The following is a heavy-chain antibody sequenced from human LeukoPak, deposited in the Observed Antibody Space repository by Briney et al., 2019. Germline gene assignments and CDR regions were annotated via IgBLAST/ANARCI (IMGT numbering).Heavy chain of an antibody. CDR2: ISSGSIYT. CDR1: GFTFSSYS. CDR3: ARVGYYDSSGYYYYFDY. V-gene: IGHV3-21*01. Sequence: GGSLRLSCAASGFTFSSYSMNWVRQAPGKGLEWVSSISSGSIYTYYADSVKGRFTISRDNAKNSLYLQMNSLRAEDTAVYYCARVGYYDSSGYYYYFDYWGQGILVTVSS. J-gene: IGHJ4*02. D-gene: IGHD3-22*01.